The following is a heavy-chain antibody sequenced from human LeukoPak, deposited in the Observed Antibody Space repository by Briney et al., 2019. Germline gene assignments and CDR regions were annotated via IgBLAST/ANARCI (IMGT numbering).Heavy chain of an antibody. D-gene: IGHD1-1*01. CDR3: ARALSYWNYFDS. CDR1: GFTFSSYG. J-gene: IGHJ4*02. V-gene: IGHV3-33*01. Sequence: PGGSLRLSCAASGFTFSSYGMHWVRQAPGKGLEWVAVIWYDGSNKYYADSVKGRFTISRDNSKNTLYLQMNSLRAEDTAVYYCARALSYWNYFDSWGQGTLVTVSS. CDR2: IWYDGSNK.